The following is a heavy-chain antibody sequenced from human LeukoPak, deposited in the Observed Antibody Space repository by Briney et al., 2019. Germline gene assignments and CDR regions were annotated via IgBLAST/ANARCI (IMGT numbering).Heavy chain of an antibody. V-gene: IGHV4-59*12. J-gene: IGHJ4*02. CDR3: ARDSSSWYSHDY. CDR2: IYYSGST. CDR1: GGSISSYY. Sequence: SETLSLTCTVSGGSISSYYWSWIRQPPGKGLEWIGYIYYSGSTNYNPSLKSRVTISVDTSKNQFSLKLSSVTAADTAVYYCARDSSSWYSHDYWGQGTLVTVSS. D-gene: IGHD6-13*01.